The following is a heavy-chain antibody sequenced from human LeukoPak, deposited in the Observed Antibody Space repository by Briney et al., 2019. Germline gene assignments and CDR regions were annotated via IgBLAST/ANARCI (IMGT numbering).Heavy chain of an antibody. Sequence: PGGSLRLSCAVSGFMFKSYNMNWVRQAPGKGLEWVSSISISSSSYIYYADSVKGRFTISRDNAKNSLYLQMNSLSAEDTAVYYCARDGSVRGGYWGQGTLVTVSS. CDR1: GFMFKSYN. J-gene: IGHJ4*02. CDR2: ISISSSSYI. V-gene: IGHV3-21*01. D-gene: IGHD3-10*01. CDR3: ARDGSVRGGY.